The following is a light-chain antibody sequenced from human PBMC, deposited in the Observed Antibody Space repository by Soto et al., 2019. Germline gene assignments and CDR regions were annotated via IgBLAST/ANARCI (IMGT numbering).Light chain of an antibody. CDR3: QQDGSSPGT. CDR1: QNVNNNY. J-gene: IGKJ2*01. CDR2: GAS. Sequence: DIVLTQSPGTLSLSPGERATPSCRASQNVNNNYLAWYQQKPGQAPRLLIRGASRRASGLPDRVSGSGSGTAVTLTISRLEPEDFAVYYCQQDGSSPGTFGQGTKLEIK. V-gene: IGKV3-20*01.